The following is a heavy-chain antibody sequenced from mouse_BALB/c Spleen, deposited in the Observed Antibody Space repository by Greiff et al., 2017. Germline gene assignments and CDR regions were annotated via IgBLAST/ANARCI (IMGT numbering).Heavy chain of an antibody. Sequence: EVKLVESGGGLVKPGGSLKLSCAASGFTFSSYAMSWVRQSPEKRLEWVAEISSGGSYTYYPDTVTGRFTISRDNAKNTLYLEMSSLRSEDTAMYYCARDREYGNWYFDVWGAGTTVTVSS. CDR1: GFTFSSYA. D-gene: IGHD2-10*02. J-gene: IGHJ1*01. V-gene: IGHV5-9-4*01. CDR2: ISSGGSYT. CDR3: ARDREYGNWYFDV.